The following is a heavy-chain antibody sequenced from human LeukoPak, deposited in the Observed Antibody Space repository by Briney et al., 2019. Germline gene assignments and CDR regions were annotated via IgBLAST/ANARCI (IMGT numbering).Heavy chain of an antibody. CDR3: AVSNWMDP. V-gene: IGHV3-21*01. CDR1: GFTFSSYS. Sequence: GGSLRLSCAASGFTFSSYSMNWVRQAPGKGLEWVSSISGDSNYIYYADPVRGRFTISRDNAKNSLYLQMDSLTVEDTAVYYCAVSNWMDPWGQGTLVTVSS. J-gene: IGHJ5*02. CDR2: ISGDSNYI.